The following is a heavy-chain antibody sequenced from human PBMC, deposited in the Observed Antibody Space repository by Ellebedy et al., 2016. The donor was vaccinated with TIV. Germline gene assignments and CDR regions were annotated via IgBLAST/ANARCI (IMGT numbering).Heavy chain of an antibody. D-gene: IGHD4-23*01. CDR1: GYNFAKFW. CDR2: IYPEDSHT. CDR3: ARRVYGGDFHY. J-gene: IGHJ4*02. V-gene: IGHV5-51*01. Sequence: ASVKVSCKGSGYNFAKFWIGWVRQMPGKGLEWMGVIYPEDSHTIYSPSFQGQVTISADKSISTAYLQWSSLKASDTAMYYCARRVYGGDFHYWGQGTLVSVSS.